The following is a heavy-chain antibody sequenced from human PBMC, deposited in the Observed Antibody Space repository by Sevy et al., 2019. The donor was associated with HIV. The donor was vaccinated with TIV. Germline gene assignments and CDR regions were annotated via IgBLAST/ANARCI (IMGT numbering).Heavy chain of an antibody. CDR2: ISYDGSNK. CDR3: ARDPEDYGDYVSGYFDY. D-gene: IGHD4-17*01. CDR1: GFTFSSYA. Sequence: GGSLRLSCAASGFTFSSYAMHWVRQAPGKGLEWVAVISYDGSNKYYADSVKGRFTNSRDNSKNTLYLQMNSLRAEDTAVYYCARDPEDYGDYVSGYFDYWGQGTLVTVSS. J-gene: IGHJ4*02. V-gene: IGHV3-30-3*01.